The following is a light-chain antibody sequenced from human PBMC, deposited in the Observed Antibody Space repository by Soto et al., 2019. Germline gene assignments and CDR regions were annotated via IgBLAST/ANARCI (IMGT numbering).Light chain of an antibody. J-gene: IGKJ2*01. CDR2: DAT. CDR3: QQYDLPPFT. V-gene: IGKV1-33*01. Sequence: DIQMTQSPSSLSASVGDRVTITCQASQGISDNLNWYQQKPGEAPNLLIYDATHFETGVPSRFSGSGSGTDFTFTISSLQPEDVATYYCQQYDLPPFTFGQGTKLEIK. CDR1: QGISDN.